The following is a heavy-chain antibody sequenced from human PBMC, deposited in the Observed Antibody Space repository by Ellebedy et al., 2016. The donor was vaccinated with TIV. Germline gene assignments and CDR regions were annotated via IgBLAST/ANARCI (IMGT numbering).Heavy chain of an antibody. CDR2: IYHSGST. Sequence: MPSETLSLTCAVSGGSISSSNWWSWVRQPPGKGLEWIGEIYHSGSTNYNPSLKSRVTISVDTSKNQFPLRLSSVTAADTAVYYCARVVWQQPVSYAFDIWGQGTMVTVSS. CDR3: ARVVWQQPVSYAFDI. D-gene: IGHD6-13*01. CDR1: GGSISSSNW. V-gene: IGHV4-4*02. J-gene: IGHJ3*02.